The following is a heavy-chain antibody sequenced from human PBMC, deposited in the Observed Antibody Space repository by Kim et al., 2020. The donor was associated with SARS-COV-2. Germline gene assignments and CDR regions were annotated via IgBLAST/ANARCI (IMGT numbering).Heavy chain of an antibody. CDR1: GFTFSSYG. J-gene: IGHJ4*02. V-gene: IGHV3-33*01. CDR2: IWYDGSNK. D-gene: IGHD3-9*01. CDR3: ARDYDILTGYLY. Sequence: GGSLRLSCAASGFTFSSYGMHWVRQAPGKGLEWVAVIWYDGSNKYYADSVKGRFTISRDNSKNTLYLQMNSLRAEDTAVYYCARDYDILTGYLYWGQGTLVTVSS.